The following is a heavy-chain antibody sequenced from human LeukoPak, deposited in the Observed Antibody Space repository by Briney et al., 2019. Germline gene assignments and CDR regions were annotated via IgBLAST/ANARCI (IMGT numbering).Heavy chain of an antibody. D-gene: IGHD3-16*01. Sequence: SETLSLTCAVYGGSFSGYYWSWIRQPPGKGLEWIGYIYYSGSTNYNPSLKSRVTISVDTSKNQFSLKLSSVTAADTAVYYCARGSPRAVMLLFDYWGQGTLVTVSS. V-gene: IGHV4-59*01. CDR2: IYYSGST. CDR3: ARGSPRAVMLLFDY. CDR1: GGSFSGYY. J-gene: IGHJ4*02.